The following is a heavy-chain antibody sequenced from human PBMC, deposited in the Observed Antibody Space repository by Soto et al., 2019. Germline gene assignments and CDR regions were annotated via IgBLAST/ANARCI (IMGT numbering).Heavy chain of an antibody. Sequence: SETLSLTCTVSGGSISSSSYYWGWIRQPPGKGLEWIGSIYYSGSTYYNPSLKSRVTISVDTSKNQFSLKLSSVTAADTAVYYCARGGGYSYGYASDYYYYGMDVWGQGTTVTVSS. CDR3: ARGGGYSYGYASDYYYYGMDV. J-gene: IGHJ6*02. CDR1: GGSISSSSYY. CDR2: IYYSGST. V-gene: IGHV4-39*07. D-gene: IGHD5-18*01.